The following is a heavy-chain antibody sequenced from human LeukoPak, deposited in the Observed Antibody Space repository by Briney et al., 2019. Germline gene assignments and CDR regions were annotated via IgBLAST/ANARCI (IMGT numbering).Heavy chain of an antibody. CDR3: ARDGCSSTSCYGLDY. V-gene: IGHV1-69*13. CDR2: IIPIFGTA. Sequence: SVKVSCTASGGTLSSYAISWVRQAPGQGLEYMGGIIPIFGTANYAQKFQGRVTITADESTSTAYMELSSLRSEDTAVYYCARDGCSSTSCYGLDYWGQGTLVTVSS. D-gene: IGHD2-2*01. CDR1: GGTLSSYA. J-gene: IGHJ4*02.